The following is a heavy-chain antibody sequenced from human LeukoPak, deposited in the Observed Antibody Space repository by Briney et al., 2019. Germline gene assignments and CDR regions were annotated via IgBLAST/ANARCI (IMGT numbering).Heavy chain of an antibody. CDR3: ATNRTTGGHRFDY. Sequence: PAGSLRLSCTASGFTFSSFAMSWVRQAPGKGLDWVSAISGSGDSTSYADSVRGRFIISRDNSKNTLYLQMDSLRAEDTAVYYCATNRTTGGHRFDYWGQGTLVTVSS. CDR1: GFTFSSFA. V-gene: IGHV3-23*01. J-gene: IGHJ4*02. CDR2: ISGSGDST. D-gene: IGHD1-14*01.